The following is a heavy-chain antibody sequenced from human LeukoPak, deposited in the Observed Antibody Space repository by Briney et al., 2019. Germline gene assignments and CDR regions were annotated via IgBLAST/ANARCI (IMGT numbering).Heavy chain of an antibody. CDR3: AELGITMIGGV. D-gene: IGHD3-10*02. J-gene: IGHJ6*04. V-gene: IGHV3-7*01. CDR1: GFNFSSYW. Sequence: GSLRLSCVASGFNFSSYWMTWVRQAPGKGLEWVAYIHQDENQNYYVDSVKGRFTISRDNAKNSLYLQMNSLRAEDTAVYYCAELGITMIGGVWGKGTTVTISS. CDR2: IHQDENQN.